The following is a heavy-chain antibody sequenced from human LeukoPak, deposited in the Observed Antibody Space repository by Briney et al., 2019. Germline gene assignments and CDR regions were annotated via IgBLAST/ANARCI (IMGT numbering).Heavy chain of an antibody. CDR2: INHSGGT. CDR3: ARQDILTGSLDY. J-gene: IGHJ4*02. CDR1: GGSFSGYY. Sequence: SETLSLTCAVYGGSFSGYYWSWIRQPPGKGLEWIGEINHSGGTNYNPSLKSRVTISVDTSKNQFSLKLSSVTAADTAVYYCARQDILTGSLDYWGQGTLVTVSS. D-gene: IGHD3-9*01. V-gene: IGHV4-34*01.